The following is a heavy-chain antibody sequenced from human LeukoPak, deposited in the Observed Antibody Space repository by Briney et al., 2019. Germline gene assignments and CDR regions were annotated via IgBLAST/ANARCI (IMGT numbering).Heavy chain of an antibody. CDR3: ARASPTLFRGYSGYLKYYYYGMDV. V-gene: IGHV1-3*01. Sequence: ASVKVSCKASGYTFTGYYMHWVRQAPGQRLEWMGWINAGNGNTKYSQKFQGRVTITRDTSASTAYMELSSLRSEDTAVYYCARASPTLFRGYSGYLKYYYYGMDVWGKGTTVTVSS. CDR2: INAGNGNT. CDR1: GYTFTGYY. D-gene: IGHD5-12*01. J-gene: IGHJ6*04.